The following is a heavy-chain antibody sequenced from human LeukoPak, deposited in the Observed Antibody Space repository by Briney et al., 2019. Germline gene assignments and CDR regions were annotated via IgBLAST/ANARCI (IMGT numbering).Heavy chain of an antibody. J-gene: IGHJ4*02. CDR3: ARGEMATITESIDY. D-gene: IGHD5-24*01. CDR2: ITGSSDFI. V-gene: IGHV3-21*01. CDR1: GFTFSTYS. Sequence: GSLRLSCAASGFTFSTYSMIWVRQAPGKGLEWVSGITGSSDFIYYADSVKGRLTISRDNAQNSLYLQMNSLRAEDTAVYYCARGEMATITESIDYWGQGTLVTVSS.